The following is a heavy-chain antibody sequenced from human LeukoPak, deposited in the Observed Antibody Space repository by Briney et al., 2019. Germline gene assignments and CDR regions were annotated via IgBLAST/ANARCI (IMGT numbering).Heavy chain of an antibody. Sequence: PGGSLRLSCAASGFTFSSYAMSWVRQAPGKGLEWVSAISGSGGSTYYADSVKGRFTISRDNSKNTLYLQMNSLRAEDTAVYYCAKDPGYYDSSGYYYNWGQGTLVTVSS. D-gene: IGHD3-22*01. V-gene: IGHV3-23*01. J-gene: IGHJ4*02. CDR2: ISGSGGST. CDR3: AKDPGYYDSSGYYYN. CDR1: GFTFSSYA.